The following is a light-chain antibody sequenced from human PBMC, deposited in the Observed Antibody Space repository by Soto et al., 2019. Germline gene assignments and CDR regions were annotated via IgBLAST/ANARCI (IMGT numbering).Light chain of an antibody. CDR2: VGTGGIVG. CDR1: SGSSNYK. V-gene: IGLV9-49*01. CDR3: GADHGSGSNFFVV. Sequence: QSVLTQPPSASASLGASVTLTCTLSSGSSNYKVDWYQQRPGKGPRFVMRVGTGGIVGSKGDGIPDRFSVLGAGLNRYLTIKNIQEEDESDYHCGADHGSGSNFFVVFGGGTKLTVL. J-gene: IGLJ2*01.